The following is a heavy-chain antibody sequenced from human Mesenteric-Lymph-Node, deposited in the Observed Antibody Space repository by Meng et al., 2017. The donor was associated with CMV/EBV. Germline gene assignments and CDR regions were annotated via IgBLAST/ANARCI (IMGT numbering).Heavy chain of an antibody. J-gene: IGHJ4*02. D-gene: IGHD5-18*01. V-gene: IGHV3-23*01. CDR2: ISTSGSIT. CDR3: AKGLDTSLVPFDY. CDR1: GLTFDSCA. Sequence: CAASGLTFDSCAMDWDRQAPGQGLEWVSGISTSGSITYYADSVKGRFTISRDNSKNTLYLQMKSLRAEDTAIYYCAKGLDTSLVPFDYWGQGTLVTVSS.